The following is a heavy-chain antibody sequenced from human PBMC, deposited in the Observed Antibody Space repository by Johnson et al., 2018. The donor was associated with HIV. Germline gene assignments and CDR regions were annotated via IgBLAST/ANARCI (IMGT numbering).Heavy chain of an antibody. Sequence: VPLVESGGGVVPPGRYLRLSCAASGFTFSSYAMHWVRQAPGKGLEWVAVISYDGSNKYYADSVKGRFTISRDNSKNTLYLQMNSLRAEDTAVYYCARGGGCGGDCYAGYDAFDIWGQGTMVTVSS. J-gene: IGHJ3*02. V-gene: IGHV3-30-3*01. CDR2: ISYDGSNK. CDR3: ARGGGCGGDCYAGYDAFDI. D-gene: IGHD2-21*01. CDR1: GFTFSSYA.